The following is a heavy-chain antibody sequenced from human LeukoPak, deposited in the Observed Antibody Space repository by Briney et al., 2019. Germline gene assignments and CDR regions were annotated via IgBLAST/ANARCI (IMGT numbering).Heavy chain of an antibody. D-gene: IGHD3-9*01. Sequence: SETLSLTCAVYGGSFSGYYWSWIRQPPGKGLEWIGEINHSGSTNYNPSLKSRVTISVDTPKNQFSLKLSSVTAADTAVYYCARNSNMNYDILTGLYYYYGMDVWGQGTTVTVSS. V-gene: IGHV4-34*01. CDR1: GGSFSGYY. CDR3: ARNSNMNYDILTGLYYYYGMDV. J-gene: IGHJ6*02. CDR2: INHSGST.